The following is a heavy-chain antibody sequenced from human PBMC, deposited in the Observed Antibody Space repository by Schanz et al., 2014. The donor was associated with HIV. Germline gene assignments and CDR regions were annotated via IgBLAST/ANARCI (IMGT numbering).Heavy chain of an antibody. Sequence: VQLVGSGGGLVQPGRSLRLSCAASGFTFDDYAMHWVRQAPGKGLEWVSGITDNGADTYYADSVKGRFTISRDNSKNTLYLQMHSLRAEDTAVYYFAREASLEWLYVVDVWGQGTTVTVSS. V-gene: IGHV3-23*04. CDR1: GFTFDDYA. J-gene: IGHJ6*02. CDR3: AREASLEWLYVVDV. D-gene: IGHD3-3*01. CDR2: ITDNGADT.